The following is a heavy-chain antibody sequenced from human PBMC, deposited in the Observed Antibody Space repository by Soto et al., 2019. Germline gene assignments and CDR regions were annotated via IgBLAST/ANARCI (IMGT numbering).Heavy chain of an antibody. D-gene: IGHD5-18*01. CDR3: ASGDSYGDSTHSAY. J-gene: IGHJ4*02. V-gene: IGHV3-48*02. CDR2: ISSSSRTI. Sequence: EVQLVESGGGLVQPGGSLRLSCAASGFTFSSYSMNWVRQAPGTGLEWVTYISSSSRTIYYADSVKGRFTISRDNAKKSLALPMNSLRDEDTAVYYGASGDSYGDSTHSAYWGQGTLVTVSS. CDR1: GFTFSSYS.